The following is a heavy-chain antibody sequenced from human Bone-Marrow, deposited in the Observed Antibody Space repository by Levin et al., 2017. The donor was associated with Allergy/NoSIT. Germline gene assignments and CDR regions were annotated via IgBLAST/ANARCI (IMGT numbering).Heavy chain of an antibody. J-gene: IGHJ4*02. CDR3: ARAKRLSLVDY. CDR1: GGSISSYY. Sequence: ESLKISCTVSGGSISSYYWSWIRQPPGKGLEWIGYIYYSGSTNYNPSLKSRVTISVDTSKNQFSLKLSSVTAADTAVYYCARAKRLSLVDYWGQGTLVTVSS. CDR2: IYYSGST. V-gene: IGHV4-59*01. D-gene: IGHD3-16*02.